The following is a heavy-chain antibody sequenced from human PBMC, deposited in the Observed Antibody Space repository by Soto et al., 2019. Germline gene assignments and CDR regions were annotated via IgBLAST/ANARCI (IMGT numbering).Heavy chain of an antibody. V-gene: IGHV4-39*07. CDR1: GGSISSSSYY. CDR2: IYYSGST. J-gene: IGHJ6*02. CDR3: ARGGRYPKSSYYYGMDV. Sequence: ASETLSLTCTVSGGSISSSSYYWGWIRQPPGKGLEWIGSIYYSGSTYYNPSLKSRVTISVDTSKNQFSLKLSSLRSDDTAVYYCARGGRYPKSSYYYGMDVWGQGTTVTVSS. D-gene: IGHD1-20*01.